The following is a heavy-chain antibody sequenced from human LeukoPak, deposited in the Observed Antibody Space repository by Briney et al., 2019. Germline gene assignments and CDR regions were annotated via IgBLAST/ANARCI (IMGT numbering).Heavy chain of an antibody. D-gene: IGHD6-19*01. CDR2: INPNSGGT. CDR3: ARDIAVAGTWFAFDI. CDR1: GYTFTGYY. Sequence: ASVKVSCKASGYTFTGYYMHWVRHAPGQGLEWMGWINPNSGGTNYAQKFQGRVTMTRDTSISTAYMELSRLRSDDTAVYYCARDIAVAGTWFAFDIWGQGTMVTVSS. J-gene: IGHJ3*02. V-gene: IGHV1-2*02.